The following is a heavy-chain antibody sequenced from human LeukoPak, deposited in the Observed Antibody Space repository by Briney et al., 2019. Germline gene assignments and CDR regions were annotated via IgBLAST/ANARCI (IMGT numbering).Heavy chain of an antibody. CDR3: ARAAGGWDKYYYYYVDV. CDR1: GGSININNYY. Sequence: SETLSLTCTVSGGSININNYYWVWLRQPPEKGLEWIGSMYHSWSTYHNPSLKGRVTIALDTSKNQFSLKLSSVTAADTAVYYCARAAGGWDKYYYYYVDVWGKGTTVTVSS. CDR2: MYHSWST. V-gene: IGHV4-39*07. D-gene: IGHD1-26*01. J-gene: IGHJ6*03.